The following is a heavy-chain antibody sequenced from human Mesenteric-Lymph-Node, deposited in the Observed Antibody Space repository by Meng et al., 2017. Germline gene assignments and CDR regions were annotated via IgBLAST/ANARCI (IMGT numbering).Heavy chain of an antibody. CDR3: ARDLTMIVVVILGMDV. CDR1: GFTFSDYY. J-gene: IGHJ6*02. D-gene: IGHD3-22*01. Sequence: GESLKISCAASGFTFSDYYMSWIRQAPGKGLEWVSYISSSGGTIYYTDSVKGRFTISRDNAKNSLFLQMNSLRAEDTAVYYCARDLTMIVVVILGMDVWGQGTTVTVSS. V-gene: IGHV3-11*04. CDR2: ISSSGGTI.